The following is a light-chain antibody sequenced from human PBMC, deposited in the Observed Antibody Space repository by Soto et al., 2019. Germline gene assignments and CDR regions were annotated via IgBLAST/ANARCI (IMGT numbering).Light chain of an antibody. J-gene: IGKJ5*01. Sequence: VLTQAPATLSFSPRERATLSCRASQSVSSYLAWYPQKPGQAPRLLIYDTSNRATGVPARFSGSGSGTDFTLTISSLVPEDCAIYYCPQRQYWPPITFDQETPLEIK. CDR2: DTS. CDR1: QSVSSY. CDR3: PQRQYWPPIT. V-gene: IGKV3-11*01.